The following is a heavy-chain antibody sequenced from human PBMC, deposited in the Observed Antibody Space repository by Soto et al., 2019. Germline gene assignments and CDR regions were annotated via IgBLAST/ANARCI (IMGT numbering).Heavy chain of an antibody. Sequence: KASETLSLTCTVSGGSISSGGYYWSWIRQHPGKGLEWIGYIYYSGSTYYNPSLKSRVTISVDTSKNQFSLKLSSVTAADTAVYYCARDVRMVRGVTPYYYYYYGMDVWGQGTTVTVSS. CDR2: IYYSGST. V-gene: IGHV4-31*03. J-gene: IGHJ6*02. CDR1: GGSISSGGYY. CDR3: ARDVRMVRGVTPYYYYYYGMDV. D-gene: IGHD3-10*01.